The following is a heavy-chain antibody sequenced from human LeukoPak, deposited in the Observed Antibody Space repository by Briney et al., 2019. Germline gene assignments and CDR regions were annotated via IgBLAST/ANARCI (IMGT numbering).Heavy chain of an antibody. J-gene: IGHJ5*02. CDR1: GFTFSSYG. D-gene: IGHD3-16*01. CDR2: ISGSGGST. V-gene: IGHV3-23*01. Sequence: GGSLRPTCAASGFTFSSYGMSWVRQAPRKGLEWVSAISGSGGSTYYADSVKGRFTISRDNSKNTLYLQMNSLRAEDTAVYYCAKDDNYIRFLSWGQGTLVTVSS. CDR3: AKDDNYIRFLS.